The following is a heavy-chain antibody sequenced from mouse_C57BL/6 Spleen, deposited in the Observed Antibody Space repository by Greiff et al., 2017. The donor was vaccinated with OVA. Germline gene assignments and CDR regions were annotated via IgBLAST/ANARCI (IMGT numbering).Heavy chain of an antibody. J-gene: IGHJ2*01. CDR1: GYTFTSYG. D-gene: IGHD1-1*01. CDR3: ARDGSSQGDY. CDR2: IYPRSGNT. V-gene: IGHV1-81*01. Sequence: VQVVESGAELARPGASVKLSCKASGYTFTSYGISWVKQRTGQGLEWIGEIYPRSGNTYYNEKFKGKATLTADKSSSTAYMELRSLTSEDSAVYFCARDGSSQGDYWGQGTTLTVSS.